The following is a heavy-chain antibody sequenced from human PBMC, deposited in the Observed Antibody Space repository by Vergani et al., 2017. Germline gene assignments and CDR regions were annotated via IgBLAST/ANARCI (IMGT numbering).Heavy chain of an antibody. V-gene: IGHV4-4*03. CDR2: VHHTGVA. Sequence: QVQLQESGPGLVKPPETLSLTCTVSGDPITTHMWWNWVRQSPGRGLEWIGEVHHTGVAHYNPTLTGRVTMSVDKSTNQFSLELTSVTAADTAVYYCTGVIGGCIMDSCYHYWGQGTLVTVSS. D-gene: IGHD3-16*01. CDR1: GDPITTHMW. CDR3: TGVIGGCIMDSCYHY. J-gene: IGHJ4*02.